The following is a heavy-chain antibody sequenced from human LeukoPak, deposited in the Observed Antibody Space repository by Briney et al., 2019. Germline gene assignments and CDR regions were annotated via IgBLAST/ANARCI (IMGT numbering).Heavy chain of an antibody. D-gene: IGHD3-3*01. CDR3: ARRFGAIFGVVPFDY. CDR2: IYPGDSDT. J-gene: IGHJ4*02. Sequence: GESLKISCKGSGYSFTTYWIGWVRQMPGKGLEWMGIIYPGDSDTRYSPSFQDQVTISADKSISTAYLQWSSLKASDTAMYYCARRFGAIFGVVPFDYWGQGTLVTVSS. CDR1: GYSFTTYW. V-gene: IGHV5-51*01.